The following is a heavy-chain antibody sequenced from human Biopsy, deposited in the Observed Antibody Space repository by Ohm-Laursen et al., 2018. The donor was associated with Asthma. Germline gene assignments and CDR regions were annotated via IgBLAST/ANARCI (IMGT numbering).Heavy chain of an antibody. J-gene: IGHJ4*02. D-gene: IGHD2-2*01. CDR3: ATLWVYCRGANCFFFNY. Sequence: TLSLTCTVSGGSINSSTWWSWVRQPPGKGLEWIGELFHTGSTNYRPSLKSRFTISVDKSKNQFSLNLSAGPAADTAVYYCATLWVYCRGANCFFFNYWGQGTLVTVSS. CDR2: LFHTGST. CDR1: GGSINSSTW. V-gene: IGHV4-4*02.